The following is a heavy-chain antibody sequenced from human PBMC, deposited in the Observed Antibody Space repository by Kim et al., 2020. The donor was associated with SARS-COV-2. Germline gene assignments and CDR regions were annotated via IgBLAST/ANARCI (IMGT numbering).Heavy chain of an antibody. V-gene: IGHV3-64D*06. CDR3: VKDRSLVTGAVPYYYGMDV. Sequence: GGSLRLSCSASGFTFSSYAMHWVRQAPGKGLEYVSAISSNGGSTYYADSVKGRFTISRDNSKNTLYLQMSSLRAEDTTVYYCVKDRSLVTGAVPYYYGMDVWGQGTTVTVSS. CDR1: GFTFSSYA. CDR2: ISSNGGST. D-gene: IGHD2-21*02. J-gene: IGHJ6*02.